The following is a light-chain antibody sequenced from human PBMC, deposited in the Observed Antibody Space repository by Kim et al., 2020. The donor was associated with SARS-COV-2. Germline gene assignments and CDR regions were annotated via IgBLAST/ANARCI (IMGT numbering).Light chain of an antibody. V-gene: IGLV3-19*01. CDR1: SLRSSY. Sequence: SSELTQDPAVSVALGQTVRITCQGDSLRSSYANWYQQRPRQAPLLVMYGKNSRPSGIPDRFSGSSSGNTASLTITGAQAEDEADYYCNSRDSSDIHAEVFGGGTQLTVL. J-gene: IGLJ3*02. CDR2: GKN. CDR3: NSRDSSDIHAEV.